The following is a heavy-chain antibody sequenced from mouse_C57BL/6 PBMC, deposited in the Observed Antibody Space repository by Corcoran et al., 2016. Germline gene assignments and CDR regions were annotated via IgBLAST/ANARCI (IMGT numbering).Heavy chain of an antibody. J-gene: IGHJ2*01. CDR1: GYTFTDYY. V-gene: IGHV1-76*01. D-gene: IGHD3-2*02. CDR3: ARETAQAYFDY. CDR2: IYPGSGNT. Sequence: QVQLKQSGAELVRPEASVKLSCKASGYTFTDYYINWVKQRPGQGLEWIARIYPGSGNTYYNEKFKGKATLTAEKSSSTAYMQLSSLTSEDSAVYFCARETAQAYFDYWGQGTTLTVSS.